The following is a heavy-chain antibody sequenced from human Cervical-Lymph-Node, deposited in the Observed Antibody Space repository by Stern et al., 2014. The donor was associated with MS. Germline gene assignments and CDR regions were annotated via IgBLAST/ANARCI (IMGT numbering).Heavy chain of an antibody. Sequence: VQLLQSGGGVVQPGRSLRLSCAASGFTFSSHGMHWVRQAPGKVLEWVAVILSDGSSKYYIDSVRGRFSISRDNSKNTLYLHMNSLRAEDTAVYYCARDRVGALDYWGQGTLVTVSS. D-gene: IGHD4/OR15-4a*01. CDR2: ILSDGSSK. V-gene: IGHV3-33*01. CDR1: GFTFSSHG. J-gene: IGHJ4*02. CDR3: ARDRVGALDY.